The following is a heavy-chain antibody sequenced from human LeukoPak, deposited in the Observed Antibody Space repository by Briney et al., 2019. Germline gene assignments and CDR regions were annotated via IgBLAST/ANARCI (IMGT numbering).Heavy chain of an antibody. Sequence: SVKVSCKASGGTFSSYAISWVRQAPGQGLEWRGGIIPIFGTANYAQKFQGRVTITADESTITAYMELSSLRSEDTAVYYCARASDCSSTSCQGYYYYGMDVWGKGTTVTVSS. D-gene: IGHD2-2*01. CDR3: ARASDCSSTSCQGYYYYGMDV. CDR2: IIPIFGTA. V-gene: IGHV1-69*13. CDR1: GGTFSSYA. J-gene: IGHJ6*04.